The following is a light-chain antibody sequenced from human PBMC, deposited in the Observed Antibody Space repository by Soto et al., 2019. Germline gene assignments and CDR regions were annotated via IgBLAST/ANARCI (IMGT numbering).Light chain of an antibody. CDR3: QQYNDWPPIT. V-gene: IGKV3-15*01. Sequence: EIMMTQSPATLSVSPGESATLSCRASQSVRNNLAWYQHKPGQAPRLLIYYASTRATGIPARFSDSGSGTEFTLTISSLQSEDFALYYCQQYNDWPPITFGQGTRLEIK. CDR1: QSVRNN. CDR2: YAS. J-gene: IGKJ5*01.